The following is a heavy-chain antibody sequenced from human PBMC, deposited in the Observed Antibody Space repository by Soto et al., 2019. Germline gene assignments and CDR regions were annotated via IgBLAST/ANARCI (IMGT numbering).Heavy chain of an antibody. D-gene: IGHD3-22*01. Sequence: PGGSLRLSCAASGFTFSSYGMHWVRQAPGKGLEWVAVISYDGSNKYYADSVKGRFTISRDNSKNTLYLQMNSLRAEDTAVYYCAKGYYYDSSGCDYWGQGTLVTVSS. J-gene: IGHJ4*02. CDR1: GFTFSSYG. V-gene: IGHV3-30*18. CDR2: ISYDGSNK. CDR3: AKGYYYDSSGCDY.